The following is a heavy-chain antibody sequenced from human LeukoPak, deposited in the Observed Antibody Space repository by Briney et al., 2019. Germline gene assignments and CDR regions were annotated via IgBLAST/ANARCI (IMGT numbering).Heavy chain of an antibody. D-gene: IGHD6-6*01. V-gene: IGHV1-2*02. CDR2: INPNSGGT. Sequence: ASVKVSCKASGGTFSNYDVSWVRQAPGQGLEWMGWINPNSGGTNYAQKFQGRVTMTRDTSICTAYMELSRLRSDDTAVYYCARGGSSSPDYWGQGTLVTVSS. CDR1: GGTFSNYD. CDR3: ARGGSSSPDY. J-gene: IGHJ4*02.